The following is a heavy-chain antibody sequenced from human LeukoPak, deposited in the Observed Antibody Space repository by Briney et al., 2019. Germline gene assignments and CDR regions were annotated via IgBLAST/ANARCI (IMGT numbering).Heavy chain of an antibody. CDR2: INHSGST. V-gene: IGHV4-34*01. J-gene: IGHJ4*02. D-gene: IGHD6-13*01. Sequence: SSETLSLTCAVYGGSFSGYYWSWIRQPPGKGLEWIGEINHSGSTNYNPSLKSRVTISVDTSKNQFSLKLSSVTAADTAVYYCARAHYSSSWYPFDYWGQGTLVTVSS. CDR3: ARAHYSSSWYPFDY. CDR1: GGSFSGYY.